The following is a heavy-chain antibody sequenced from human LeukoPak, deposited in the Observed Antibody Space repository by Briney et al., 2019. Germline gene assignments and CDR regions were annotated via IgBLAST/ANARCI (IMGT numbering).Heavy chain of an antibody. V-gene: IGHV4-39*07. CDR3: ARGLVSSSSWPRAGGYFDY. CDR1: GGSISSSSYY. CDR2: IYYSGST. Sequence: PSETLSLTCTVSGGSISSSSYYWGWIRQPPGKGLEWIGSIYYSGSTYYNPSLKSRVTISVDTSKNQFSLKLSSVTAADTAVYYCARGLVSSSSWPRAGGYFDYWGQGTLVTVSS. J-gene: IGHJ4*02. D-gene: IGHD6-13*01.